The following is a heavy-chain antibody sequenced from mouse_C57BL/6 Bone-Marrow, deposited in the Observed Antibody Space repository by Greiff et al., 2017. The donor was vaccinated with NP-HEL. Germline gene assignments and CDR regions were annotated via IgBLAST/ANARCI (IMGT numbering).Heavy chain of an antibody. CDR1: GFSLTSYG. V-gene: IGHV2-5*01. CDR2: IWRGGST. Sequence: QVQLQQSGPGLVQPSQSLSITCTVSGFSLTSYGLHWVRQSPGKGLEWLGVIWRGGSTDYNAAFMSRLSITKDNSKSQVFFKMNSLQADDTAIYYCAKNPYGSPHWYFDVWGTGTTVTVSS. J-gene: IGHJ1*03. CDR3: AKNPYGSPHWYFDV. D-gene: IGHD1-1*01.